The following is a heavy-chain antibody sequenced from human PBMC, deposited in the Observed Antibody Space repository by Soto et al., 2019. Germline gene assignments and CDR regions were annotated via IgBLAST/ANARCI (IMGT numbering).Heavy chain of an antibody. CDR2: IIPIFVTA. CDR3: ARAAYCGGDCYSNFDY. D-gene: IGHD2-21*02. J-gene: IGHJ4*02. V-gene: IGHV1-69*13. Sequence: SVKVSCKASGGTFSSYAISWVRQAPGQGLEWMGGIIPIFVTANYAQRFQGRVTIAADASTSTAYMELSSLRSEDTAVYYCARAAYCGGDCYSNFDYWGQGTLVTVSS. CDR1: GGTFSSYA.